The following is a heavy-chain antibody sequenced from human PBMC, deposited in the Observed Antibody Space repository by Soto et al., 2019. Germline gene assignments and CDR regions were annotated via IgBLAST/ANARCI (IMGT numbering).Heavy chain of an antibody. CDR3: ARDQQWLDGNWFDP. V-gene: IGHV6-1*01. J-gene: IGHJ5*02. Sequence: QTLSLTCAISGDSVSSNSAAWNWIRQSPSRGLEWLGRTYYRSKWYNDYAVSVKSRITINPDTSKNQFSPQLNSVTPGDTAVYYCARDQQWLDGNWFDPWGQGTLVTVSS. CDR1: GDSVSSNSAA. D-gene: IGHD6-19*01. CDR2: TYYRSKWYN.